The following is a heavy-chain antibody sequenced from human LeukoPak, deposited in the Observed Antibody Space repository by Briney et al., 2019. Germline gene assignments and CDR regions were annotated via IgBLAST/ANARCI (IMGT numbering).Heavy chain of an antibody. CDR3: ARVPKYCSSTSSCWFDP. V-gene: IGHV1-18*01. CDR2: ISAYNGNT. D-gene: IGHD2-2*01. Sequence: ASVKVSCKASGYTFTSYGISWVRLAPRQGLEWMGWISAYNGNTNYAQKLQGRVTMTTDTSTSTAYMELRSLRSDDTAVYYCARVPKYCSSTSSCWFDPWGQGTLVTVSS. CDR1: GYTFTSYG. J-gene: IGHJ5*02.